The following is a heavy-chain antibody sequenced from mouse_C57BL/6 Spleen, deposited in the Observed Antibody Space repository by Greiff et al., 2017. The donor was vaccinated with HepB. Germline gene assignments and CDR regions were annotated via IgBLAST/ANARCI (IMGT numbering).Heavy chain of an antibody. CDR1: GFTFSDYY. D-gene: IGHD4-1*01. J-gene: IGHJ2*01. Sequence: VQRVESGGGLVQPGGSLKLSCAASGFTFSDYYMYWVRQTPEKRLEWVAYISNGGGSTYYPDTVKGRFTISRDNAKNTLYLQMSRLKSEDTAMYYCARLGRLGGYYFDYWGQGTTLTVSS. CDR3: ARLGRLGGYYFDY. V-gene: IGHV5-12*01. CDR2: ISNGGGST.